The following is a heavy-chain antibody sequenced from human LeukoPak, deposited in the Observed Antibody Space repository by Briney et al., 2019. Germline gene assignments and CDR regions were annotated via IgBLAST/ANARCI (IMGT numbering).Heavy chain of an antibody. Sequence: SETLSLTCAVYGRSFSGYYWSWIRQPPGKGLEWIGEINHSGSTNYNPSLKSRVTISVDTSKNQFSLKLSSVTAADTAVYYCERGLLHWQQTYYYYGMDVWGQGTTVTVSS. CDR1: GRSFSGYY. CDR2: INHSGST. J-gene: IGHJ6*02. D-gene: IGHD2-15*01. CDR3: ERGLLHWQQTYYYYGMDV. V-gene: IGHV4-34*01.